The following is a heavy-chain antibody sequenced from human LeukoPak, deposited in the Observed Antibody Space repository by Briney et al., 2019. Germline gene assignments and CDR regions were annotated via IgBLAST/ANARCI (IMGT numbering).Heavy chain of an antibody. J-gene: IGHJ4*02. CDR1: GFTFSNFA. D-gene: IGHD2-15*01. CDR3: AKAPVTSCRGAFCYPFDY. CDR2: IRYDGSNK. Sequence: GGSLRLSCSASGFTFSNFAMSWVRQAPGKGLEWVAFIRYDGSNKYYAASVRGRFTISRDTSRSTLYLQMNSLRAEDAAVYYCAKAPVTSCRGAFCYPFDYWGQGTLVTVSS. V-gene: IGHV3-30*02.